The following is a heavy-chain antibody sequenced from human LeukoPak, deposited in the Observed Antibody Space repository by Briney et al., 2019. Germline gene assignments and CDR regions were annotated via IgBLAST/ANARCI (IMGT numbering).Heavy chain of an antibody. J-gene: IGHJ4*02. CDR2: IWYDGSNK. CDR3: AKEAISGSSNS. Sequence: GRSLRLSCAASGFTFSSYGMHWVRQAPGKGLEWVAVIWYDGSNKYYADSVKGRFTISRDNSKNTLYLQMNSLRAEDTAVYYCAKEAISGSSNSWGQGTLVTVSS. CDR1: GFTFSSYG. D-gene: IGHD1-26*01. V-gene: IGHV3-33*06.